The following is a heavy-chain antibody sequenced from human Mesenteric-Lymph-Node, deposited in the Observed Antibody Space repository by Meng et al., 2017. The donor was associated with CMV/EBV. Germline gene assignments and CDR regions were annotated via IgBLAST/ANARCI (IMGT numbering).Heavy chain of an antibody. D-gene: IGHD3-10*01. Sequence: GSLRLSCTVSGGSISSSSYYWGWIRQPPGKGLEWIGSIYYSGSTYYNPSLKSRVTISVDTSKNQFSLKLSSVTAADTAVYYCARGGGKYYYGSGSPYYFDYWGQETLVTVSS. CDR1: GGSISSSSYY. J-gene: IGHJ4*02. V-gene: IGHV4-39*07. CDR2: IYYSGST. CDR3: ARGGGKYYYGSGSPYYFDY.